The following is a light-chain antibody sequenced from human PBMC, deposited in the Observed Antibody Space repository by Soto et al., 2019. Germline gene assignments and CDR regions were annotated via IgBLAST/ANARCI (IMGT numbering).Light chain of an antibody. CDR1: QSIGSL. J-gene: IGKJ4*01. V-gene: IGKV3-15*01. CDR2: GAS. Sequence: EIVMTQSPATLSVFPGERATLSCRASQSIGSLLAWYQQEPGQAPRLLIYGASVRATGIPGRFSGSGSVTEFTLTICGLQSEDFALYYCQQYNDWPPRTFGGGTKVEIK. CDR3: QQYNDWPPRT.